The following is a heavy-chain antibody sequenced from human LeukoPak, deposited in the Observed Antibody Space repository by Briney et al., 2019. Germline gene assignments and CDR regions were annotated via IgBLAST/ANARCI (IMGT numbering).Heavy chain of an antibody. V-gene: IGHV1-18*01. Sequence: ASVKVSCKASGYTFTSYGISWVRQAPGQGLEWMGGISAYNGNTNYAQKLQGRVTMTTDTSTSTAYMELRSLRSDDTAVYYCARGRYMVRGVIMIWFDPWGQGTLVTVSS. CDR1: GYTFTSYG. CDR2: ISAYNGNT. CDR3: ARGRYMVRGVIMIWFDP. J-gene: IGHJ5*02. D-gene: IGHD3-10*01.